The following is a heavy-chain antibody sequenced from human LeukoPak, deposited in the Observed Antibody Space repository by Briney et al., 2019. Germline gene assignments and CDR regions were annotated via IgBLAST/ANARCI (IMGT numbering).Heavy chain of an antibody. Sequence: PGGSLRLSCAASGFTFSSYAMSWVRQAPGKGLEWVSSISGSGDTTNYADSVKGRFTSSRDNSKNTLYLQMNSLRAEDTAVYYCAKGGWLEYWGQGTLVTVSS. CDR1: GFTFSSYA. V-gene: IGHV3-23*01. D-gene: IGHD6-19*01. J-gene: IGHJ4*02. CDR3: AKGGWLEY. CDR2: ISGSGDTT.